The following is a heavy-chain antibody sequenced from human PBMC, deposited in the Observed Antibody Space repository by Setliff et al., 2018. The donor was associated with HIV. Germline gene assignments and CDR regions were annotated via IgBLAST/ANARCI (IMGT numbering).Heavy chain of an antibody. CDR2: INPGGGST. CDR3: ARVAWYYSFWSGLGDAFDI. CDR1: GYTFTSYY. J-gene: IGHJ3*02. Sequence: ASVKVSCKASGYTFTSYYMHWVRQAPGQGLEWIGIINPGGGSTSYAQKFQGRVTMTSDTSTSTVYMELSSPKSEDTAVYYCARVAWYYSFWSGLGDAFDIWGQGTMVTVSS. D-gene: IGHD3-3*01. V-gene: IGHV1-46*01.